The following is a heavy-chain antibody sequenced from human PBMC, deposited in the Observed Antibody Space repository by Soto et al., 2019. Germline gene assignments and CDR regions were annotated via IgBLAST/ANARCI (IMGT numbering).Heavy chain of an antibody. CDR1: GGPISSSSYY. V-gene: IGHV4-39*01. D-gene: IGHD3-10*01. Sequence: SETLSLTCTVYGGPISSSSYYWGWIRQPPGKGLEWIGSIYYSGSTYYNPSLKSRVTISVDTSKNQFSLKLSSVTAADTAVYYCARSAASRITMVRGVIMPNDYWGQGTLVTVSS. CDR2: IYYSGST. CDR3: ARSAASRITMVRGVIMPNDY. J-gene: IGHJ4*02.